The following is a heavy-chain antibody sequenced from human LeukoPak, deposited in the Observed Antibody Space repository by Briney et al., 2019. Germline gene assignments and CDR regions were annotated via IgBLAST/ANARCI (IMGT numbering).Heavy chain of an antibody. CDR1: GGSISSSSYY. Sequence: TPSETLSLTCTVSGGSISSSSYYWGWIRQPPGKGLEWIGSIYYSGSTYYNPSLKSRVTISVDTSKNQFSLKLSSVTAADTAVYYCARQVKQQLAPRTRYFDYWGQGTLVTVSS. J-gene: IGHJ4*02. CDR2: IYYSGST. CDR3: ARQVKQQLAPRTRYFDY. V-gene: IGHV4-39*01. D-gene: IGHD6-13*01.